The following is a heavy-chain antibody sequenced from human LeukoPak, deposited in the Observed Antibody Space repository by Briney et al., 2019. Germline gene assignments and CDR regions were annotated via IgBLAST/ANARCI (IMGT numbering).Heavy chain of an antibody. V-gene: IGHV3-30*02. CDR1: GFTFSSYG. CDR2: IGFDGNKK. J-gene: IGHJ4*02. D-gene: IGHD3-16*02. CDR3: AKDLSYSFEIPAY. Sequence: GGSLRLSCAASGFTFSSYGMHCVRQAPGQGLEWVAFIGFDGNKKFIRDSVKGRFTISRDNSGNTLFLQMNSLRAEDTGVYYCAKDLSYSFEIPAYWGQGTLVTVSS.